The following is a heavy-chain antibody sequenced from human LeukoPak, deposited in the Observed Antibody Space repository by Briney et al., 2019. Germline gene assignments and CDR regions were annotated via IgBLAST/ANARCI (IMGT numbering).Heavy chain of an antibody. Sequence: GGSLRLSCAASGFTFSSYGMHWVRQAPGKGLEWVAVISYDGSNKYYADSVKGRFTISRDNSKNTLYLQMNSLRAEDTAVYYCARDPKQGGTYWNYFDYWGQGALVTVSP. CDR2: ISYDGSNK. CDR1: GFTFSSYG. V-gene: IGHV3-30*03. D-gene: IGHD1-26*01. J-gene: IGHJ4*02. CDR3: ARDPKQGGTYWNYFDY.